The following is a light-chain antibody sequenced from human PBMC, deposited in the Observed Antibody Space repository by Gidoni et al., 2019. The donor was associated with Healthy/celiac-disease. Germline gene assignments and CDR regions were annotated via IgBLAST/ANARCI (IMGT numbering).Light chain of an antibody. J-gene: IGLJ2*01. V-gene: IGLV3-1*01. CDR1: KLGDKY. Sequence: SYELTQPPSVSVSPGQTASITCSGDKLGDKYACWYQQKPGQSPVLVTYQDSKRPSGIPERFSGSNSGNTATLTISGTQAMDEADYYCQAWDSFHVVFGGGTKLTVL. CDR2: QDS. CDR3: QAWDSFHVV.